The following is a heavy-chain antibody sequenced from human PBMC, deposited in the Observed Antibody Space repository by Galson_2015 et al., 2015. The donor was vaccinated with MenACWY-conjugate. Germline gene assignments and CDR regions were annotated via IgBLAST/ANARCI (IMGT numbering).Heavy chain of an antibody. V-gene: IGHV1-18*01. J-gene: IGHJ3*02. CDR2: ISAYNGNT. CDR1: GYTFTSYG. CDR3: ARLYYYDSSGYSTYAFDI. D-gene: IGHD3-22*01. Sequence: SVKVSCKASGYTFTSYGISWVRQAPGQGLEWMGWISAYNGNTNYAQKLQGRVTMTTDTSTSTAYMELRSLRSDDTAVYYCARLYYYDSSGYSTYAFDIWGQGTMVTVSS.